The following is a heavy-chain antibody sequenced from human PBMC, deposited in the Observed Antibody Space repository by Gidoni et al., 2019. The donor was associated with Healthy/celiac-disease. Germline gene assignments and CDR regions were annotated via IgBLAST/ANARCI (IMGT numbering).Heavy chain of an antibody. Sequence: QVQLVESGGGVVQPGRSLSLSCAASGFPFSSYGMHGVRQAPGKGLEWVAVIWYDGSNKYYADSVKGRFTISRDNSKNTLYLQMNSLRAEDTAVYYCARDSLLDYDYVWGSYRRPGGAFDIWGQGTMVTVSS. D-gene: IGHD3-16*02. V-gene: IGHV3-33*01. J-gene: IGHJ3*02. CDR2: IWYDGSNK. CDR3: ARDSLLDYDYVWGSYRRPGGAFDI. CDR1: GFPFSSYG.